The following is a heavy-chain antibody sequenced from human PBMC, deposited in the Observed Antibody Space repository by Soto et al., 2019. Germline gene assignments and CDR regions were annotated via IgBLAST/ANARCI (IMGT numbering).Heavy chain of an antibody. D-gene: IGHD5-12*01. V-gene: IGHV1-69*13. CDR1: GGTFSSYS. Sequence: ASVKVSCKASGGTFSSYSISWVRQAPGQGLEWMGGIIPIFGTANYAQKFQGRVTITADESTSTAYMELSSLRSEDTTVYYCAIWMATHHDAVDIWGQGTMVTVSS. CDR3: AIWMATHHDAVDI. J-gene: IGHJ3*02. CDR2: IIPIFGTA.